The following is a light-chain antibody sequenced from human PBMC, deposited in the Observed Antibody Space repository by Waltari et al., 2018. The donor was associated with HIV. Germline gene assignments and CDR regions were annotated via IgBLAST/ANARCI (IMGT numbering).Light chain of an antibody. CDR2: DDR. Sequence: SYVLTQPPSVSVAPNQTATVAFQGEEIGLRDSNWYRQRSGHAPEVVMHDDRDRAPGIPGRMIGSNSGDMATLTIARAEAGDEAVYYCQVWGATDDWVFGGGTKLTVL. V-gene: IGLV3-21*02. CDR3: QVWGATDDWV. CDR1: EIGLRD. J-gene: IGLJ3*02.